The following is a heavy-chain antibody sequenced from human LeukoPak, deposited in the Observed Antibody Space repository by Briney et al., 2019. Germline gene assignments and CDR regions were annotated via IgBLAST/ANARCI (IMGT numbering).Heavy chain of an antibody. CDR3: ACTNTLDV. CDR1: GFTFNTYA. D-gene: IGHD2-8*01. J-gene: IGHJ6*04. V-gene: IGHV3-7*03. Sequence: GGSLRLSCAASGFTFNTYAMNWVRQAPGKGLEWVANIYQDGSKKNYVDSVRGRFTISRDNTKNSLYLQMNSLRAEDTAVYYCACTNTLDVWGKGATVTVSS. CDR2: IYQDGSKK.